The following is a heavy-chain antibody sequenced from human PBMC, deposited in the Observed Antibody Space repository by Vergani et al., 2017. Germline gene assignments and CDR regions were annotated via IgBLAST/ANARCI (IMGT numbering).Heavy chain of an antibody. V-gene: IGHV4-61*02. J-gene: IGHJ5*02. CDR2: IYTSGST. Sequence: QVQLQESGPGLVKPSQTLSLTCTVSGGSISSGSYYWSWIRQPAGKGLEWIGRIYTSGSTNYNPSLKSRVTISVDTSKNQCSLKLSSVTAADTAVYYWARGMEGNYGGNPYNWFDPWGQGTLVTVSS. CDR1: GGSISSGSYY. CDR3: ARGMEGNYGGNPYNWFDP. D-gene: IGHD4-23*01.